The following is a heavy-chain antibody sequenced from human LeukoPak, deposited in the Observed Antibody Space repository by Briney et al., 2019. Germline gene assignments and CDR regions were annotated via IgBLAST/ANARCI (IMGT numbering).Heavy chain of an antibody. V-gene: IGHV3-21*04. Sequence: GGSLRLSCTASGFTFSSYSLNWVRQAPGKGLEWVSSVSTGSNYIYYADSVKGRFTISRDNDKNSLYLQMNSLRAEDTAVYYCARYSGSTTDGMDVWGQGTTVTVSS. D-gene: IGHD4-17*01. CDR1: GFTFSSYS. J-gene: IGHJ6*02. CDR2: VSTGSNYI. CDR3: ARYSGSTTDGMDV.